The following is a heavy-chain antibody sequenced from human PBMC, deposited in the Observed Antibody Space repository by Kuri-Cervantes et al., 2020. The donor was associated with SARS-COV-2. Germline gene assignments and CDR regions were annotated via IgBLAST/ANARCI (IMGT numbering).Heavy chain of an antibody. Sequence: GESLKISCEASGFTFSSYWMSWVRQAPGKGLEWVANIKQDGSEKYYVDSVKVRFTISRDNAKNSLYLQMNSLRAEDTAVYYCARALLCSSTSCYTDAFDIWGQGTMVTVSS. V-gene: IGHV3-7*01. D-gene: IGHD2-2*02. CDR3: ARALLCSSTSCYTDAFDI. J-gene: IGHJ3*02. CDR2: IKQDGSEK. CDR1: GFTFSSYW.